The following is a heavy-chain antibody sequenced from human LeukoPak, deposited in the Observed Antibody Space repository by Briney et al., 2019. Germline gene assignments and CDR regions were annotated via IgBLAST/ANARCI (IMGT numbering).Heavy chain of an antibody. Sequence: ASVKVSCKASGYTFTSYGISWVRQAPGQGLEWMEWISAYNGNTNYAQKLQGRVTMTTDTSTSTAYMELRSLRSDDTAVYYCARVSGQWLDENFDYWGQGTLVTVSS. CDR3: ARVSGQWLDENFDY. D-gene: IGHD6-19*01. CDR2: ISAYNGNT. CDR1: GYTFTSYG. V-gene: IGHV1-18*01. J-gene: IGHJ4*02.